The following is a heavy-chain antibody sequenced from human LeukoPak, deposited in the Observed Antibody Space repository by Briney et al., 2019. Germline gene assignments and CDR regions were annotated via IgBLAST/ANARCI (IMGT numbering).Heavy chain of an antibody. D-gene: IGHD2-2*02. CDR2: IKQDGSEH. J-gene: IGHJ4*02. CDR3: ARDAYTNTRRYDH. CDR1: GFTFSSYW. Sequence: GGPLRLSCAASGFTFSSYWMSWVRQAPGKGLEWVANIKQDGSEHYYVDSVKGRFTISRDNAKNSLYLQMNSLRAEDTAVYYCARDAYTNTRRYDHWGQGTLVTVSS. V-gene: IGHV3-7*04.